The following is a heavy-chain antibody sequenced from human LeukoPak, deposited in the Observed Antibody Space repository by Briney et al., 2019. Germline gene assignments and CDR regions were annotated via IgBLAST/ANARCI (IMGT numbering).Heavy chain of an antibody. D-gene: IGHD4-17*01. V-gene: IGHV4-38-2*02. CDR2: VYHSGST. CDR3: VRISSTVTYDY. J-gene: IGHJ4*02. CDR1: GYSISSGYY. Sequence: PSETLSLTCTVPGYSISSGYYWGWIRQPPEKGLEWIGSVYHSGSTYYNPSLKSRVTISVDTSKSQFSLKLSSVTAADTAVYYCVRISSTVTYDYWGQGILVTVSS.